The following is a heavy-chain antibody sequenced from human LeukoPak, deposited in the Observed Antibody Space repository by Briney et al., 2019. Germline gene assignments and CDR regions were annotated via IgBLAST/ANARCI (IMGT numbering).Heavy chain of an antibody. J-gene: IGHJ4*02. Sequence: PGGSLRLSCAASGFTFSSYGMHWVRQAPGKGLEWVAFIRYDGSNKYYADSVKGRFTISRDNSKNTLYLQMNSLRTEDTAVYYCAKRRLPFRGLDYWGQGTLVTVSS. CDR2: IRYDGSNK. D-gene: IGHD3-16*01. CDR3: AKRRLPFRGLDY. V-gene: IGHV3-30*02. CDR1: GFTFSSYG.